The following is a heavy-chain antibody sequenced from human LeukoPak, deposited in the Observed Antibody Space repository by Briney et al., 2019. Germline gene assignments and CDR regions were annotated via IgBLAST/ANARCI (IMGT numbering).Heavy chain of an antibody. V-gene: IGHV3-20*04. J-gene: IGHJ4*02. CDR2: INWNGGST. D-gene: IGHD6-13*01. Sequence: PGGSLRLSCAASGFTFNDYGMSWVRQAPGKGLEWVSGINWNGGSTGYADSVKGRFTISRDNSKNTLYLQMNSLRAEDTAVYYCAKRNVAALDYWGQGTLVTVSS. CDR1: GFTFNDYG. CDR3: AKRNVAALDY.